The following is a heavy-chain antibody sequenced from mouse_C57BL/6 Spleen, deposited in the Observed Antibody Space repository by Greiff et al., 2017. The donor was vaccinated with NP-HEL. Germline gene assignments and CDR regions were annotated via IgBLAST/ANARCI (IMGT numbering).Heavy chain of an antibody. CDR1: GYAFSSYW. CDR3: ARAGITTVVAPFDY. J-gene: IGHJ2*01. Sequence: VQLQQSGAELVKPGASVKISCKASGYAFSSYWMNWVKQRPGKGLEWIGQIYPGDGDTNYNGKFKGEATLTADKSSSTAYMQLSSLTSEDSAVYFCARAGITTVVAPFDYWGQSTTLTVSS. V-gene: IGHV1-80*01. D-gene: IGHD1-1*01. CDR2: IYPGDGDT.